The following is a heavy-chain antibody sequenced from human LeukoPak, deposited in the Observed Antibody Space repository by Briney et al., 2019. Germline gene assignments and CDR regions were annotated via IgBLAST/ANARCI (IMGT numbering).Heavy chain of an antibody. CDR1: GFTVSSNY. CDR3: ARGGDFDY. CDR2: IYSGGST. Sequence: GGSLRLSCGASGFTVSSNYMSWVRQAPGKGLEWVSVIYSGGSTYYADSVKGRFTISRDNSKNTLYLQMNSLRAEDTAVYYCARGGDFDYWGQGTLVTVSS. J-gene: IGHJ4*02. D-gene: IGHD3-10*01. V-gene: IGHV3-53*01.